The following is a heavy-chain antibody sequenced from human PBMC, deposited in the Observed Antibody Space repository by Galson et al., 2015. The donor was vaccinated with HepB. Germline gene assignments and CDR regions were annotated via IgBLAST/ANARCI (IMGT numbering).Heavy chain of an antibody. CDR1: SHIFNNHG. CDR2: ISGYNGNT. D-gene: IGHD2-2*02. V-gene: IGHV1-18*01. J-gene: IGHJ4*02. CDR3: ARARYTTSPPDY. Sequence: SVKVSCKASSHIFNNHGISWVRQAPGQGLEWMGWISGYNGNTNYAQNFQGRVTMTTDTSTNTAYMVLRSLRSDDTAVYYCARARYTTSPPDYWGQGTLVTVSS.